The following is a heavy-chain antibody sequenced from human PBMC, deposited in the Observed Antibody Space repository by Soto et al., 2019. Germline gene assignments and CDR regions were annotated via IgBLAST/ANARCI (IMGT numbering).Heavy chain of an antibody. V-gene: IGHV1-69*01. J-gene: IGHJ4*02. CDR1: GGSFNNHA. Sequence: QVQLVQSGAEVRKPGSSVKVSCKASGGSFNNHAISWVRQAPGQGPEWMGGIIPISGTRNYAQKFRDRVTITADESITTAYMELSSLRSEDSAVYYCARGPDRSGFYLFDFWGQGTLVTVSS. CDR2: IIPISGTR. D-gene: IGHD3-22*01. CDR3: ARGPDRSGFYLFDF.